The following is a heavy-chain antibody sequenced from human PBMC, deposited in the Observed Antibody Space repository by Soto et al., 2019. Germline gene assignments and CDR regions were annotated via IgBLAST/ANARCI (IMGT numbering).Heavy chain of an antibody. D-gene: IGHD4-4*01. Sequence: SETLWLTCAVSGGSSSSINICCGRVRQPPGEGLEWIATICSSGCTYYNPSLKSRGTTSVDTYKNWFSLTVDCVTAADTAVYFCTLRDEVAPYYIKDWGRGMLVTLPS. J-gene: IGHJ4*02. CDR2: ICSSGCT. V-gene: IGHV4-39*01. CDR3: TLRDEVAPYYIKD. CDR1: GGSSSSINIC.